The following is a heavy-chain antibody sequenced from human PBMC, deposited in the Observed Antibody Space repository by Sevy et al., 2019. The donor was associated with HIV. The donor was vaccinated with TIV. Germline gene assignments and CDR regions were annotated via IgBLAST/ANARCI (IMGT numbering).Heavy chain of an antibody. Sequence: GGCLRLSCAASGFTFSSYWMTWVRQAPGKGLEWVANMRQDGSEKYYVDSVKGRFTISRDNAKNSLYLQMNSLRAEDTAVYYCARGIYGSGSRLGLGYWGQGILVTVSS. D-gene: IGHD3-10*01. J-gene: IGHJ4*02. CDR1: GFTFSSYW. CDR3: ARGIYGSGSRLGLGY. V-gene: IGHV3-7*01. CDR2: MRQDGSEK.